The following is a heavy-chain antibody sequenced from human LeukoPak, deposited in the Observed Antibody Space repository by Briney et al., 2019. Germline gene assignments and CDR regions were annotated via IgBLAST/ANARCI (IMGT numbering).Heavy chain of an antibody. Sequence: ASVKVSCKASGYTFTGYYMHWVRQAPGQGLEWMGWINPNSGGTNYAQKFQGRVTMTRDTSINTAYMELSRLRSDDTAMYYCARGARYFDWIGPFDPWGQGILVTVSS. CDR2: INPNSGGT. J-gene: IGHJ5*02. CDR1: GYTFTGYY. V-gene: IGHV1-2*02. CDR3: ARGARYFDWIGPFDP. D-gene: IGHD3-9*01.